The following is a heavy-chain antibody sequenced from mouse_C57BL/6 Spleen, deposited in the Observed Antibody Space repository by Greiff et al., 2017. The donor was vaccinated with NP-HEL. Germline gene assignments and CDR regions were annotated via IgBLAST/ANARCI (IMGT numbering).Heavy chain of an antibody. CDR1: GYTFTDYY. J-gene: IGHJ4*01. CDR2: IYPGSGNT. CDR3: ARCGNYEDYYAMDY. V-gene: IGHV1-76*01. D-gene: IGHD2-1*01. Sequence: VQLKESGAELVRPGASVKLSCKASGYTFTDYYINWVKQRPGQGLEWIARIYPGSGNTYYNEKFKGKATLTAEKSSSTAYMQLSSLTSEDSAVYFCARCGNYEDYYAMDYWGQGTSVTVSS.